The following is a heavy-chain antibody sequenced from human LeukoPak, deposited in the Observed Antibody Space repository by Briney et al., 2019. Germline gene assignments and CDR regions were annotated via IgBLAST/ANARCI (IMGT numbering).Heavy chain of an antibody. Sequence: SQTLSLTCTVSGGSISSGNYYWSWIRQPAGKGLEWIGRIYISGGTNCNPSLKSRVTISVDTSENQFSLKLSSVTAADTAVYFCARERRDGYSDDAFDIWGQGTMVTVSS. CDR1: GGSISSGNYY. CDR3: ARERRDGYSDDAFDI. J-gene: IGHJ3*02. CDR2: IYISGGT. D-gene: IGHD5-24*01. V-gene: IGHV4-61*02.